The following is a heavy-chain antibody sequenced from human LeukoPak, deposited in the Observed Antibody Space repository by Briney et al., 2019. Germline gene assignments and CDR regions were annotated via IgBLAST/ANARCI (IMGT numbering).Heavy chain of an antibody. CDR3: ARAREYFGSGTYYKPYEY. CDR1: GASISTNDYY. CDR2: IYYSGST. V-gene: IGHV4-30-4*08. D-gene: IGHD3-10*01. J-gene: IGHJ4*02. Sequence: SETLSLTCSVSGASISTNDYYWSWIRQPPGKGLEWIGYIYYSGSTYYNPSLKSRITMSLDTSKNQFSLKLSSVTAADTAVYYCARAREYFGSGTYYKPYEYWGQGTLVTVSS.